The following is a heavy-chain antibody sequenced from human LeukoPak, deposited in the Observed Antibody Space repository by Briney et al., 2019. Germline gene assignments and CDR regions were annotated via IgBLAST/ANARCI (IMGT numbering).Heavy chain of an antibody. V-gene: IGHV3-7*01. J-gene: IGHJ4*02. CDR2: IKQDGSEK. CDR3: AREQPYYYDSSGTALMAEIKYYFDY. D-gene: IGHD3-22*01. Sequence: GGALRLSCAASGFTCRSYWMSWVRQAPGKGLEWVANIKQDGSEKYYVDSVKGRFTISRDNAKNSLYLQMNSLRAEDTGVYYCAREQPYYYDSSGTALMAEIKYYFDYWGQGTLVTVSS. CDR1: GFTCRSYW.